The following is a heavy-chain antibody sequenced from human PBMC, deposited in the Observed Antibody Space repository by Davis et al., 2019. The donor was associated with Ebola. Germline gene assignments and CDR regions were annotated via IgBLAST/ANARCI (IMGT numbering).Heavy chain of an antibody. V-gene: IGHV4-34*01. CDR1: GGSFSGYY. CDR2: INHSGST. CDR3: ARGATIFGVALADY. J-gene: IGHJ4*02. Sequence: MPSETLSLTCAVYGGSFSGYYWSWIRQPPGKGLEWIGEINHSGSTNYNPSLKSRVTISVDTSKNQLSLKLSSVTAADTAVYYCARGATIFGVALADYWGQGTLVTVSS. D-gene: IGHD3-3*01.